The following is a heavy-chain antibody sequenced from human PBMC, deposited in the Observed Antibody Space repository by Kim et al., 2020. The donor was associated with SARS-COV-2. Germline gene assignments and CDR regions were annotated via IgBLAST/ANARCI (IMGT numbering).Heavy chain of an antibody. J-gene: IGHJ4*01. CDR1: GFTFSSYA. CDR3: AKVLGSSRWYETWYFDY. CDR2: ISGSGGST. Sequence: GGSLRLSCAASGFTFSSYAMRWVRQAPGKGLEWVSAISGSGGSTYYADSVKGRFTISRDNSKNTLYLHMNSLRAEDTAVYYCAKVLGSSRWYETWYFDYCGERALLTVSS. V-gene: IGHV3-23*01. D-gene: IGHD6-13*01.